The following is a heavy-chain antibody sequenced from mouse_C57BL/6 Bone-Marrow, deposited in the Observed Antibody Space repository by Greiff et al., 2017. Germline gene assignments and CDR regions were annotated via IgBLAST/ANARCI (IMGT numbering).Heavy chain of an antibody. Sequence: EVKVVESGGGLVKPGGSLKLSCAASGFTFSDYGMHWVRQAPEKGLEWVAYISSGNSTIYYADTVKGRFTISRDNAKNTLCLQMTSLRSEDTAMYYCARREGFAYWGQGTLVTVSA. V-gene: IGHV5-17*01. CDR3: ARREGFAY. CDR2: ISSGNSTI. CDR1: GFTFSDYG. J-gene: IGHJ3*01.